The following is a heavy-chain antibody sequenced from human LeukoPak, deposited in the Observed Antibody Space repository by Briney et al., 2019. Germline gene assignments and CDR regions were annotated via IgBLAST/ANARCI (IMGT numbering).Heavy chain of an antibody. J-gene: IGHJ4*02. CDR3: GLFGDVSGNYSPLDY. CDR1: GYTLTELS. D-gene: IGHD3-10*01. CDR2: FDPEDGET. V-gene: IGHV1-24*01. Sequence: ASVKVSCKVSGYTLTELSMHWVRQAPGKGLEWMGGFDPEDGETIYAQKFQGRVTMTEDTSTDTAYMELSSLRSEDTAVYYCGLFGDVSGNYSPLDYWGQGTLVTVSS.